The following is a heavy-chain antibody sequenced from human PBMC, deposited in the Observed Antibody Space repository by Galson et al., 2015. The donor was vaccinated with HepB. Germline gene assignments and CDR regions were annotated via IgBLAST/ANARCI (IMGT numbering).Heavy chain of an antibody. V-gene: IGHV3-7*03. CDR3: AREQSMIVVGRGFDY. CDR2: IKQDGSEK. CDR1: GFTFSSYW. Sequence: SLRLSCAASGFTFSSYWMSWVRQAPGKGLEWVANIKQDGSEKYYVDSVKGRFTISRDNAKNSLYLQMNSLRAEDTAVYYCAREQSMIVVGRGFDYWGQGTLVTVSS. D-gene: IGHD3-22*01. J-gene: IGHJ4*02.